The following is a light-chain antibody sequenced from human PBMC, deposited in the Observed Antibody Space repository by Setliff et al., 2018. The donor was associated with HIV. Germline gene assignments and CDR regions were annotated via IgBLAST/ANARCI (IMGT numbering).Light chain of an antibody. J-gene: IGLJ3*02. CDR2: DDN. Sequence: QSALPQPASVSGSPGQAIIISCTGTRSDVGGFNLVSWYQQHPGKAPKLILYDDNKRPSGVSNRFSGSKSGNTASLTISGLQAEDEADYYCCSYAGVSTMVFGGGTKVTVL. V-gene: IGLV2-23*01. CDR1: RSDVGGFNL. CDR3: CSYAGVSTMV.